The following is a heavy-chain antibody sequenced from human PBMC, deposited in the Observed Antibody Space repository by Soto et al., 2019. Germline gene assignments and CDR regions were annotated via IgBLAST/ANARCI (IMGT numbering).Heavy chain of an antibody. CDR3: ARVISSSWYETPNWFGP. CDR1: GGSISSGGYS. D-gene: IGHD6-13*01. V-gene: IGHV4-30-2*01. Sequence: QLQLQESGSGLVKPSQTLSLTCAVSGGSISSGGYSWSWIRQPPGKGLEWIGYIYPSGSTSYNPSLKGRVTISVDRSKTQFSLKLSSVTAADTAVYYCARVISSSWYETPNWFGPWGQGTLVTVSS. CDR2: IYPSGST. J-gene: IGHJ5*02.